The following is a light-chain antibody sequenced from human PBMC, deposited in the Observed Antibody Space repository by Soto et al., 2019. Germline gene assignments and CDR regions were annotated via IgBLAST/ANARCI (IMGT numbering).Light chain of an antibody. J-gene: IGLJ1*01. Sequence: QSALTQPASVSGSPRQSITISCTGTSSDVGGYNYVSWYQHHPGKAPKLMIYDVTNRPSGVSNRFSGSKSGGTASLTISGLQAEDEADYYCSSYASSRSYVFGTGTKLTVL. CDR2: DVT. V-gene: IGLV2-14*03. CDR1: SSDVGGYNY. CDR3: SSYASSRSYV.